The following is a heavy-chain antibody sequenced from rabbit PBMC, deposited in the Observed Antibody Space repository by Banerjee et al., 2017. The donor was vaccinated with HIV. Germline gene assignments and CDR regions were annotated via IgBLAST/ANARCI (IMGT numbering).Heavy chain of an antibody. J-gene: IGHJ3*01. Sequence: QEQLVESGGDLVKPGASLTLTCTASGLSFSSVSFSSGYDMCWVRQAPGKGLEWIGYIYTGSSGSTYYASWAKGRFTISKTSSTTVTLQMTSLTAADTATYFCARAYGGSIIGNFGLDLWGPGTLVTVS. CDR2: IYTGSSGST. CDR1: GLSFSSVSFSSGYD. V-gene: IGHV1S45*01. D-gene: IGHD4-2*01. CDR3: ARAYGGSIIGNFGLDL.